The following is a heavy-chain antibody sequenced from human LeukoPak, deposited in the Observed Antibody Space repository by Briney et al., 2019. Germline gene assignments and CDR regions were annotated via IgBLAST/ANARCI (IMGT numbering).Heavy chain of an antibody. CDR1: GYTFTGYY. D-gene: IGHD3-3*01. CDR2: INPNSGGT. V-gene: IGHV1-2*02. CDR3: ARPSVGWSRRDFDY. J-gene: IGHJ4*02. Sequence: GASVKVSCKASGYTFTGYYMHWVRQAPGRGLEWMGWINPNSGGTNYAQKFQGRVTMTRDTSISTAYMELSRLRSDDTAVYYCARPSVGWSRRDFDYWGQGTLVTVSS.